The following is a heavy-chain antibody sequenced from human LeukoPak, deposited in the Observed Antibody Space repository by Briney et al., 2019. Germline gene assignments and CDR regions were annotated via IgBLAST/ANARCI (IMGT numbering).Heavy chain of an antibody. CDR1: GGSISSSSYY. V-gene: IGHV4-39*07. Sequence: SETLSLTCTVSGGSISSSSYYWGWIRQPPGKGLEWIGLIYPSGSTNYNPSLKSRVTMSVDTSMNQFSLKLSSVTAADTAVYYCARGLSGRYSFDPWGQGTPVTVSS. J-gene: IGHJ5*02. CDR2: IYPSGST. CDR3: ARGLSGRYSFDP. D-gene: IGHD1-26*01.